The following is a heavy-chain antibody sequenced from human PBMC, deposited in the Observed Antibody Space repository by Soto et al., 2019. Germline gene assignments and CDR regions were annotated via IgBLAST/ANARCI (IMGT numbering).Heavy chain of an antibody. J-gene: IGHJ4*02. CDR3: TKDRHPAGISSFDC. Sequence: GGSLRLSCAAAGFTFSTYTMSWVRQAPGKGPEWVAGFYGGGSTSTFYADSVKGRFTISRDNSKNMLFLQMNSLRAEDTAVYYCTKDRHPAGISSFDCWGQGNLVTVSS. D-gene: IGHD6-13*01. CDR2: FYGGGSTST. V-gene: IGHV3-23*01. CDR1: GFTFSTYT.